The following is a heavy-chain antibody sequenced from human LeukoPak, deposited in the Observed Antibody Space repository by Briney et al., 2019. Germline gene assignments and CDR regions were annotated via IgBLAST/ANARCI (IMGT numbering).Heavy chain of an antibody. D-gene: IGHD6-13*01. V-gene: IGHV4-59*04. Sequence: KSRGSLRLSCAASGFTFTNYWMNWVRQAPGKGLEWIGNIYYSGSTFYNPSLKSRVTISVATSKNQFSLKLSSVTAADTALYYCAGLSSSWYQTDYWGQGTLVTVSS. CDR2: IYYSGST. CDR3: AGLSSSWYQTDY. J-gene: IGHJ4*02. CDR1: GFTFTNYW.